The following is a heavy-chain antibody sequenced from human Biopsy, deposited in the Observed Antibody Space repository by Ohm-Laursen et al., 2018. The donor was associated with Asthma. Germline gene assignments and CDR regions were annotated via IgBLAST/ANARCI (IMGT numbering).Heavy chain of an antibody. J-gene: IGHJ6*02. CDR1: GYTFNSAS. V-gene: IGHV1-18*01. CDR2: ISVYNGNT. Sequence: ASVKVSCKTSGYTFNSASITWVRQAPGQGLEWMGWISVYNGNTKVAQKLQDRVTMITDTSTSTAYMELRSLRSDDTAVYFCARAVDYSHYYGIDVWGQGTTVTVS. CDR3: ARAVDYSHYYGIDV. D-gene: IGHD3-10*01.